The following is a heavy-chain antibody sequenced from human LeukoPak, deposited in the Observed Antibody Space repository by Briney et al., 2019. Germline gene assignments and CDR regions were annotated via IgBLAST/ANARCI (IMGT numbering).Heavy chain of an antibody. V-gene: IGHV3-21*01. D-gene: IGHD2-15*01. CDR1: GFTFSSYS. Sequence: GGTLSLSCAASGFTFSSYSMNWVRQAPGKGLEWVSSISSSSSYIYYADSVKGRFTISRDNAKNSLYLQMNSLRAEDTAVYYCARDSYCSGGSCYLDYWGQGTLVTVSS. CDR2: ISSSSSYI. J-gene: IGHJ4*02. CDR3: ARDSYCSGGSCYLDY.